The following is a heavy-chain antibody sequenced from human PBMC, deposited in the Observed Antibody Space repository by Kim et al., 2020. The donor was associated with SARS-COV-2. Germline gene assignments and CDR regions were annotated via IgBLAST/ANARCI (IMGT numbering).Heavy chain of an antibody. J-gene: IGHJ4*02. CDR1: GFTFSNAW. V-gene: IGHV3-15*01. CDR3: TTDLVGIAVAVGVDY. D-gene: IGHD6-19*01. Sequence: GGSLRLSCAASGFTFSNAWMSWVRQAPGKGLEWVGRIKSKTDGGTTDYAAPVKGRFTISRDDSKNTLYLQMNSLKTEDTAVYYCTTDLVGIAVAVGVDYWGQGTLVTVSS. CDR2: IKSKTDGGTT.